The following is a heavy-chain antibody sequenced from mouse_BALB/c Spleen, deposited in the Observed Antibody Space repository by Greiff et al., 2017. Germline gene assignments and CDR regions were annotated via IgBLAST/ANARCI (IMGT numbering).Heavy chain of an antibody. V-gene: IGHV1-20*02. CDR2: INPYNGDT. CDR1: GYSFTGYF. CDR3: ARFDYDSDFDY. J-gene: IGHJ2*01. D-gene: IGHD2-4*01. Sequence: VQLQQSGPELVKPGASVKISCKASGYSFTGYFMNWVMQSHGKSLEWIGRINPYNGDTFYNQKFKGKATLTVDKSSSTAHMELRSLASEDSAVYYCARFDYDSDFDYWGQGTTLTVSS.